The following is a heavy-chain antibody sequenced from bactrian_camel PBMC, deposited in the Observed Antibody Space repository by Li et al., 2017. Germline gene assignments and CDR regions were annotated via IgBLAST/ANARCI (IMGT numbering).Heavy chain of an antibody. CDR3: AAPTNKWVCPQADYNN. V-gene: IGHV3S28*01. CDR1: TRTYNGNC. D-gene: IGHD5*01. CDR2: IYTGGDDIT. J-gene: IGHJ4*01. Sequence: QLVESGGGSVQAGGSLRLSCAASTRTYNGNCLGWFRQAPGKEREGVATIYTGGDDITYYADSVKGRFTISKDNAKNTLYLQLNSLKPEDSAMYYCAAPTNKWVCPQADYNNWGQGTQVTVS.